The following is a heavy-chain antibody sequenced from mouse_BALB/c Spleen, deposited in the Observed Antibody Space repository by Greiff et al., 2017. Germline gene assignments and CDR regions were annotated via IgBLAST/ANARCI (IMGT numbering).Heavy chain of an antibody. CDR2: IYPGSGST. CDR3: TRSGNYYGSSPYAMDY. Sequence: LQQPGSELVRPGASVKLSCKASGYTFTSYWMHWVKQRHGQGLEWIGNIYPGSGSTNYDEKFKSKGTLTVDTSSSTAYMHLSSLTSEDSAVYYCTRSGNYYGSSPYAMDYWGQGTSVTVSS. D-gene: IGHD1-1*01. J-gene: IGHJ4*01. CDR1: GYTFTSYW. V-gene: IGHV1S22*01.